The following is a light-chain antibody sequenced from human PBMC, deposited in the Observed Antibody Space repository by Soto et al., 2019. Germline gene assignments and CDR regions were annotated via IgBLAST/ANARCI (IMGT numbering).Light chain of an antibody. CDR1: SSDVGGYKY. CDR2: DVS. J-gene: IGLJ3*02. CDR3: SSYTSSSTWV. Sequence: QSALTQPASVSGSPGQSITISCTGTSSDVGGYKYVSWYQQHPGKAPKLMIYDVSNWPSGVSNRFSGSNAGNTASLIISGLQAEDEADYYCSSYTSSSTWVIGGGTKLTVL. V-gene: IGLV2-14*03.